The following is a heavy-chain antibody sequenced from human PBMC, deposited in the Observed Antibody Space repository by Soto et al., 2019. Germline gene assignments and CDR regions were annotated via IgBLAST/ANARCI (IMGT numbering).Heavy chain of an antibody. CDR1: GGSISSDGYS. V-gene: IGHV4-30-2*01. CDR3: ASSYIWNAGTFDY. D-gene: IGHD1-20*01. J-gene: IGHJ4*02. Sequence: SETLYLTCAVSGGSISSDGYSWSWIRQPPGKGLEWIGYIYHSGSTYYNPSLKSRVTISVDRSKNQFSLKLSSVTAADTAVYYCASSYIWNAGTFDYWGQGTLVTVSS. CDR2: IYHSGST.